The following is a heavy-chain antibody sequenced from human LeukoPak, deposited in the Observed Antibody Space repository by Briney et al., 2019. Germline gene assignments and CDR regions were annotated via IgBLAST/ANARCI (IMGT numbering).Heavy chain of an antibody. CDR2: KNPNSGNT. CDR1: GYTFTSYD. Sequence: PEASVKVSCKASGYTFTSYDINWVRQATGQGLEWMGWKNPNSGNTGYAQKFQGRVTMTRNTSISTAYMELSSLRSEDTAVYYCARGAIWFGANPSHYYYYGMDVWGQGTTVTVSS. V-gene: IGHV1-8*01. J-gene: IGHJ6*02. D-gene: IGHD3-10*01. CDR3: ARGAIWFGANPSHYYYYGMDV.